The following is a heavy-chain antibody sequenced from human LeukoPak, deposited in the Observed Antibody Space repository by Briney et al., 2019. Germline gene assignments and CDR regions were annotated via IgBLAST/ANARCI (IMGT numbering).Heavy chain of an antibody. CDR1: GGSIRSYY. D-gene: IGHD6-19*01. CDR3: ARVSLAVAGSYFDS. J-gene: IGHJ4*03. Sequence: SETLSLTCTVSGGSIRSYYWGWIRQPPGKGLEWIGSIYYSGSTYYNPSLKSRVTKSVDTSKNQFSLKLSSVTAADTAVYYCARVSLAVAGSYFDSWGQGTLVTVSS. V-gene: IGHV4-39*07. CDR2: IYYSGST.